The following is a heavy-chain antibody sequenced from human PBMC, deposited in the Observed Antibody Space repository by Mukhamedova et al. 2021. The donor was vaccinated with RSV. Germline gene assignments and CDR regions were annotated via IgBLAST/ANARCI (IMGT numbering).Heavy chain of an antibody. CDR1: RGSLSNYQ. D-gene: IGHD5-24*01. J-gene: IGHJ1*01. Sequence: TVSRGSLSNYQWTWIRQSAGKGLEWIGHIYDSGKTNYNPSLKSRVTLSLDMAKNQFSLKLTSVTAADTAVYFCARDEMLGYFQHW. CDR3: ARDEMLGYFQH. V-gene: IGHV4-4*07. CDR2: IYDSGKT.